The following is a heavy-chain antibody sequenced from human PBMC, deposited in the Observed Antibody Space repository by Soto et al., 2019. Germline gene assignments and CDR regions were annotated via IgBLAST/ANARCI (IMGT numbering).Heavy chain of an antibody. J-gene: IGHJ4*02. CDR2: INPNGGGA. D-gene: IGHD6-25*01. CDR3: ARDSSASATSFSFDN. V-gene: IGHV1-46*01. CDR1: GYKFINHY. Sequence: QVQLVQSGAEVKKPGASVKVSCKASGYKFINHYIHWVRQAPGVGLEWMGIINPNGGGADYAQKFQHRVTMPTDTYLNPVQMNLRSLTSEDTAVYFCARDSSASATSFSFDNWGQGTLVSVSS.